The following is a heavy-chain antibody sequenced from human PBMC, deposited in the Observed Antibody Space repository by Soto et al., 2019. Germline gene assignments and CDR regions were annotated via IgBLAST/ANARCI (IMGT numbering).Heavy chain of an antibody. J-gene: IGHJ6*02. D-gene: IGHD4-17*01. V-gene: IGHV4-59*01. CDR2: IYYSGST. CDR1: GGSISSYY. Sequence: QVQLQESGPGLVKPSETLSLTCTVSGGSISSYYWRWIRQPPGKGLEWIGYIYYSGSTNYNPSLKSRVTISVDTSKNQFSLKLSSVTAADTAVYYCARDTVTFLDVWCQGTTVTVSS. CDR3: ARDTVTFLDV.